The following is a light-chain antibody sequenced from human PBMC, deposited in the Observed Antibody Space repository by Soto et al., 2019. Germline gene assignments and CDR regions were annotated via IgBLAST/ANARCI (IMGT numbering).Light chain of an antibody. V-gene: IGLV1-40*01. CDR1: SSNIGAPYG. CDR3: QSYDDILNTVV. Sequence: QSVLTQPPSVSGAPGQTVTISCSGASSNIGAPYGVHWYQHFPGTAPKLLVYSDTYRPSGVPDRFSGSRSGTSASLAITGLQAEDEADYHCQSYDDILNTVVYGGGTKLTVL. CDR2: SDT. J-gene: IGLJ2*01.